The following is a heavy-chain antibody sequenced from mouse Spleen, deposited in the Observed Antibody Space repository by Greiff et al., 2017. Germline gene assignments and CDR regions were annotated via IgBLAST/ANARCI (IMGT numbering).Heavy chain of an antibody. CDR2: INPSNGGT. Sequence: QVQLQQPGTELVKPGASVKLSCKASGYTFTSYWMHWVKQRPGQGLEWIGNINPSNGGTNYNEKFKSKATLTVDKSSSTAYMQLSSLTSEDSAVYYCARDGAYYGNFWYFDVWGTGTTVTVSS. CDR3: ARDGAYYGNFWYFDV. CDR1: GYTFTSYW. D-gene: IGHD2-10*01. J-gene: IGHJ1*03. V-gene: IGHV1-53*01.